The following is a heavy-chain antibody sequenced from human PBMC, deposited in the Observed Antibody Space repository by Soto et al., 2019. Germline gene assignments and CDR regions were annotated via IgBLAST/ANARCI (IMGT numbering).Heavy chain of an antibody. CDR2: IKSKTDGGTT. J-gene: IGHJ6*02. V-gene: IGHV3-15*01. Sequence: PGGSLRLSCAASGFTFSNAWMSWVRQAPGKGLEWVGRIKSKTDGGTTDYAAPVKGRFTISRDDSKNTLYLQMNSLKTEDTAVYYCTTAGYSGGVGISSYYYGMGGWGQGTRVTVSS. CDR1: GFTFSNAW. CDR3: TTAGYSGGVGISSYYYGMGG. D-gene: IGHD6-19*01.